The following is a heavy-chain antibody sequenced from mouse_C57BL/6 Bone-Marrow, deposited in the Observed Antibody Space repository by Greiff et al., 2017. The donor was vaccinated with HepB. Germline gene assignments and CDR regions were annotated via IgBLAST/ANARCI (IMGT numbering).Heavy chain of an antibody. CDR3: TRDRRLRDFDY. V-gene: IGHV5-9-1*02. Sequence: EVQLQQSGEGLVKPGGSLKLSCAASGFTFSSYAMSWVRQTPEKRLEWVAYISSGGDYIYYADTVKGRFTISRDNARNTLYLQMSSLKSEDTAMYYCTRDRRLRDFDYWGQGTTLTVSS. D-gene: IGHD1-1*01. J-gene: IGHJ2*01. CDR1: GFTFSSYA. CDR2: ISSGGDYI.